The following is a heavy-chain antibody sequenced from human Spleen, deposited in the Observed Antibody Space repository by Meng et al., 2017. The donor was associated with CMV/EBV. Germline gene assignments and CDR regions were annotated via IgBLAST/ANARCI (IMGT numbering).Heavy chain of an antibody. CDR3: AGADDMGASPRDPFDI. CDR2: ISYTGYI. CDR1: GASMRTTY. D-gene: IGHD1-26*01. J-gene: IGHJ3*02. Sequence: GSLRLPCTVSGASMRTTYWSWRRRPPGKGLEYIGSISYTGYIEYNPSLKGRVTISLDTSKNHFSLKLMSGTAAETAMYFCAGADDMGASPRDPFDIWGQGTMVTVSS. V-gene: IGHV4-59*01.